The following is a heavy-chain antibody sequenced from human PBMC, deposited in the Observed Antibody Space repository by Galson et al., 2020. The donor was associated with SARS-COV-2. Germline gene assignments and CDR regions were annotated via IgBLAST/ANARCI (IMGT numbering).Heavy chain of an antibody. CDR2: FDPEDGET. J-gene: IGHJ6*03. CDR3: AVNPVVPAAPPGGYYYYYMDV. V-gene: IGHV1-24*01. Sequence: ASVKVSCKVSGYTLTELSMHWVRQAPGKGLEWMGGFDPEDGETIYAQKFQGRVTMTEDTSTDTAYMELSSLRSEDTAVYYCAVNPVVPAAPPGGYYYYYMDVWGKGTTVTVSS. D-gene: IGHD2-2*01. CDR1: GYTLTELS.